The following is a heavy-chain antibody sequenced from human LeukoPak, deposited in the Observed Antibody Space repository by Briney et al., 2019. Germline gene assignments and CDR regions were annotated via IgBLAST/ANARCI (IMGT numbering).Heavy chain of an antibody. D-gene: IGHD3-22*01. V-gene: IGHV4-31*03. CDR3: ASSRWDSSGYYLY. CDR2: IYCSGST. Sequence: SETLSLTCTVSGGSISSGGYYWSWIRQHPGKGLEWIGYIYCSGSTYYNPSLKSRVTISVDTSKNQFSLKLSSVTAADTAVYYCASSRWDSSGYYLYWGQGTLVTVSS. J-gene: IGHJ4*02. CDR1: GGSISSGGYY.